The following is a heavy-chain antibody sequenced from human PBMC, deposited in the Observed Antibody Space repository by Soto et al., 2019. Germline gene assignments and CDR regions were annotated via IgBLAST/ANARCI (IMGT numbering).Heavy chain of an antibody. CDR3: ARDDDGDYLSWYFDY. D-gene: IGHD4-17*01. J-gene: IGHJ4*02. V-gene: IGHV3-30-3*01. CDR2: ISYDGSNK. CDR1: GFTFSSYA. Sequence: QVQLVESGGGVVQPGRSLRLSCAASGFTFSSYAMHWVRQAPGKGLEWVAVISYDGSNKYYADSVKGRFTISRDNSKNTLYLQMNSLRAEDTAVYYCARDDDGDYLSWYFDYWGQGTLGTVSS.